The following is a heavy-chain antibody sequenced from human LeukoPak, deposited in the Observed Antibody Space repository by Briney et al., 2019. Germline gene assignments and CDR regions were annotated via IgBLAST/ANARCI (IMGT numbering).Heavy chain of an antibody. V-gene: IGHV4-38-2*01. CDR3: ARAFMTTAEK. CDR1: GYSISSGYY. D-gene: IGHD4-17*01. CDR2: IYYSGST. Sequence: PSETLSLTCAVSGYSISSGYYWGWIRQPPGKGLEWIGYIYYSGSTYYNPSLKSRVTISVDTSKNQFSLKLSSVTAADTAVYYCARAFMTTAEKWGQGTLVTVSS. J-gene: IGHJ4*02.